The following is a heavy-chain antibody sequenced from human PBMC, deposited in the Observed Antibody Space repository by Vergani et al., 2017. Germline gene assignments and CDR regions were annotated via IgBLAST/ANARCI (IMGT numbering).Heavy chain of an antibody. D-gene: IGHD3-9*01. Sequence: QVQLQESGPGLVKPSETLSLTCAVSGFSIDNGYYWSWIRQSPGKGLEWIGDIYSTGSTNYNPSLNSRVTMSVDTSKNQFSLKLRSVTAADTAVYFCARVMYRDEASTGYRLEGMDIWGQGTTVTISS. CDR2: IYSTGST. CDR1: GFSIDNGYY. V-gene: IGHV4-59*13. J-gene: IGHJ6*02. CDR3: ARVMYRDEASTGYRLEGMDI.